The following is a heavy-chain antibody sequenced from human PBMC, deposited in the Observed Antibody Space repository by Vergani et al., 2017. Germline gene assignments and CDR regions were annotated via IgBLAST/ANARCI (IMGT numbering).Heavy chain of an antibody. V-gene: IGHV4-59*01. Sequence: VQLVESGGGLVQPGGSLRLSCTVSGFTFSSNDFHWLRQAPGKGLEWIGSIHYSENTNYNPSLKTRVTISVDTSKNQFSLTLTSVTAADTAVYYCASETHSGQRADRWGQGILVTVTS. D-gene: IGHD6-19*01. CDR1: GFTFSSND. CDR2: IHYSENT. CDR3: ASETHSGQRADR. J-gene: IGHJ5*02.